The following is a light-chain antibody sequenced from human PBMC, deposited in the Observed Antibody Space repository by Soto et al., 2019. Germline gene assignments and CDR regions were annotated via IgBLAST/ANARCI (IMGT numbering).Light chain of an antibody. CDR2: DAS. CDR1: QSVRSNY. J-gene: IGKJ4*01. V-gene: IGKV3-20*01. CDR3: QQYGSTPLT. Sequence: EIVLTQSPDTLSLSPGERATLSCRASQSVRSNYLAWYQQKPGQAPRFLIYDASSRATGIPDRFSGSGSGTDFTLTISRLEPEDFAVYYCQQYGSTPLTLGGGTKVEIK.